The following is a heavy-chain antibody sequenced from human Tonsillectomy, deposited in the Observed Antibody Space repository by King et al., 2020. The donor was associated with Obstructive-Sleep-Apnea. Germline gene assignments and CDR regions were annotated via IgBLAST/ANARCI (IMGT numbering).Heavy chain of an antibody. V-gene: IGHV4-59*08. CDR2: IYYSGST. Sequence: QLQESGPGLVKPSETLSLTCTVSGGSISSYYWNWIRQPPGKGLEWIGYIYYSGSTNYNPSLKSRVTISVDTAKNQFSLKLSSVTAADTAVYYCARLRGTEYRVTYWYFDLWGRGTLVTVSS. D-gene: IGHD4-11*01. CDR3: ARLRGTEYRVTYWYFDL. CDR1: GGSISSYY. J-gene: IGHJ2*01.